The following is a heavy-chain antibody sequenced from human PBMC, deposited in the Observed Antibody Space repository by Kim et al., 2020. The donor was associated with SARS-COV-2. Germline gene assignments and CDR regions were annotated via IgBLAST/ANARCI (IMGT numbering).Heavy chain of an antibody. J-gene: IGHJ3*02. CDR3: ARLGGDSGNYYGI. D-gene: IGHD1-26*01. V-gene: IGHV3-64*01. Sequence: YAITVKGRFTISRDNSKNTLYLQMGRLSAEDMAVYYCARLGGDSGNYYGIWGQGTMVTVSS.